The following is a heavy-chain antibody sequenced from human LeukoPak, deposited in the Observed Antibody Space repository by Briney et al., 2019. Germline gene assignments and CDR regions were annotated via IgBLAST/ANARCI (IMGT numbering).Heavy chain of an antibody. Sequence: GSLRLSCAASGFTFSSYAMSWVRQAPGKGLEWVSAISGSAGSTDYADSVKGRFTISRDNSKNTPYLQMNGLRADDTAVYYCARGGAARFDYWGQGTLVTVSS. D-gene: IGHD5-18*01. CDR3: ARGGAARFDY. CDR1: GFTFSSYA. V-gene: IGHV3-23*01. CDR2: ISGSAGST. J-gene: IGHJ4*02.